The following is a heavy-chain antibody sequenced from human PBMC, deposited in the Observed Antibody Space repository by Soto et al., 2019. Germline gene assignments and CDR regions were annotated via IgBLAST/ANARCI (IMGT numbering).Heavy chain of an antibody. D-gene: IGHD3-16*02. CDR3: ARAPETPPIVRVVVPYFFDS. CDR2: INHSGST. J-gene: IGHJ4*02. Sequence: SETLSLTCAVYGGSFSGYYWSWIRQPPGKGLEWIGEINHSGSTNYNPSLKSRVMISSDTSKNQFSLSVSSVTAADTAVYYCARAPETPPIVRVVVPYFFDSWGQGTLVTVSS. V-gene: IGHV4-34*01. CDR1: GGSFSGYY.